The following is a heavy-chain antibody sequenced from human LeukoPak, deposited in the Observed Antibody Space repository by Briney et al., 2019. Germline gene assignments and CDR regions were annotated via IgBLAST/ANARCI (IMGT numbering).Heavy chain of an antibody. J-gene: IGHJ3*02. D-gene: IGHD3-22*01. CDR1: GFTFSSYA. CDR3: AKDPYYDSSGDDAFDI. Sequence: GGSLRLSCAASGFTFSSYAMSWVRQAPVKGLEWVSAISGSGGSTYYADSVKGRFTISRDNSKNTLYLQMNSLRAEDTAVYYCAKDPYYDSSGDDAFDIWGQGTMVTVSS. CDR2: ISGSGGST. V-gene: IGHV3-23*01.